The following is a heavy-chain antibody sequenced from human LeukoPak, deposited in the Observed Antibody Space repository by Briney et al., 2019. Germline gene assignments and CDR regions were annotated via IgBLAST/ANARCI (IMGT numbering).Heavy chain of an antibody. V-gene: IGHV4-34*01. J-gene: IGHJ4*02. CDR3: ARSPTRYYYDSSGYW. Sequence: PSETLSLTCTVSGGSISGYYWSWIRQPPGKGLEWIGEINHSGSTNYNPSLKSRVTISVDTSKNQFSLKLSSVTAADTAVYYCARSPTRYYYDSSGYWWGQGTLVTVSS. CDR1: GGSISGYY. D-gene: IGHD3-22*01. CDR2: INHSGST.